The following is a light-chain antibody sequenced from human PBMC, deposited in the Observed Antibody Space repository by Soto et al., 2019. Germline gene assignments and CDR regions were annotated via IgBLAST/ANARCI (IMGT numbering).Light chain of an antibody. V-gene: IGKV1-27*01. CDR3: QKYGGAPYT. CDR2: AAS. J-gene: IGKJ3*01. CDR1: QDIRDY. Sequence: DIQMTQSPSSLSASVGDRVTITCRASQDIRDYLVWYQQRPGKVPTLLIYAASTLQSGFPSRFSGSGYGTEFTLTFSSLQSEDVATYYCQKYGGAPYTFGPGTKVDLK.